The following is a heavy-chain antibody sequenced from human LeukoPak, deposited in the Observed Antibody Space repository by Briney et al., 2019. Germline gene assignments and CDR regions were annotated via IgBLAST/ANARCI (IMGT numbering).Heavy chain of an antibody. CDR2: IYTSGST. J-gene: IGHJ5*02. CDR3: AGGRYGSGSYYQNNWFDP. CDR1: GGSISSGGYY. V-gene: IGHV4-61*02. D-gene: IGHD3-10*01. Sequence: PSETLSLTCTVSGGSISSGGYYWSWIRQPAGKGLEWIGRIYTSGSTNYNPSLKTRVTISVDTSKNQFSLRLSSVTAADTALYYCAGGRYGSGSYYQNNWFDPWGQGTLVTVSS.